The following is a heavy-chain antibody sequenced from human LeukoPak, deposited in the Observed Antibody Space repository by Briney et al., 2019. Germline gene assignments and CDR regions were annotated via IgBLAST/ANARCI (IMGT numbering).Heavy chain of an antibody. CDR3: ARDKLPAVTSGLDY. J-gene: IGHJ4*02. D-gene: IGHD4-17*01. V-gene: IGHV3-33*01. CDR2: IWYDGSNK. CDR1: GFTFSSYG. Sequence: GRSLRLSCAASGFTFSSYGMHWVRQAPGKGLEWVAVIWYDGSNKYYADSVKGRFTISRDNSKNTLYLQMNSLRAEGTAVYYCARDKLPAVTSGLDYWGQGTLVTVSS.